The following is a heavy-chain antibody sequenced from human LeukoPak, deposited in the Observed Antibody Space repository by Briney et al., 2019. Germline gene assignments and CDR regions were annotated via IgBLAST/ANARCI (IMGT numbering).Heavy chain of an antibody. CDR2: IYYSGST. CDR1: GGSITNYY. D-gene: IGHD3-3*01. Sequence: SETLSLTCTVSGGSITNYYWSWIRQPPGKGLEWIGYIYYSGSTNYNPSLKSRVTISVDTSKNQSSLKLSSVTAADTAVYYCACTIFGVPKGFDPWGQGTLVTVSS. CDR3: ACTIFGVPKGFDP. J-gene: IGHJ5*02. V-gene: IGHV4-59*08.